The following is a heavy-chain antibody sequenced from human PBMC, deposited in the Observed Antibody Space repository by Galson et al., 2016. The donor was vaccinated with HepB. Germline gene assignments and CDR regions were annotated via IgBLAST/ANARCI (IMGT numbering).Heavy chain of an antibody. CDR1: GFTFSNYS. Sequence: SLRLSCAASGFTFSNYSMTWVRQAPGKGLEVVSSISRSGDSTDYADSVRGRFTISRDNSKNTLSLQMNSLTADDTAIYYCVQESTAPAVWGKGTTVTVSS. CDR2: ISRSGDST. CDR3: VQESTAPAV. J-gene: IGHJ6*04. V-gene: IGHV3-23*01.